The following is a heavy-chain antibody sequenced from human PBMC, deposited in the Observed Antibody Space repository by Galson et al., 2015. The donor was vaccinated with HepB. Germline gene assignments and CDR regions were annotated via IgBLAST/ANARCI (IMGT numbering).Heavy chain of an antibody. Sequence: SLRLSCAASGFSFSNYAMGWVRQAPGKGLEWVSSISASGGATFYADSVRGRFTISRDNSKNTLYLQMSRLRVEDTAVYYCVKEVGQLQPTWYWYHGMDVWGQGTTVTVSS. CDR1: GFSFSNYA. CDR3: VKEVGQLQPTWYWYHGMDV. V-gene: IGHV3-23*01. J-gene: IGHJ6*02. CDR2: ISASGGAT. D-gene: IGHD1-1*01.